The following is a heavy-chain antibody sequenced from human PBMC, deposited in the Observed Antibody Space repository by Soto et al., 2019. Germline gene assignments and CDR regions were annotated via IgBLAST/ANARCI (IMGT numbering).Heavy chain of an antibody. CDR3: ARGLISGYYLYDAFDI. D-gene: IGHD3-22*01. Sequence: PSETLSLTCTVSGCSISSYYWSWIRQPTGKGLEWIGYIYYSGSTNYNPSLKSRVTISVDTSKNQFSLKLSSVTAADTAVYYCARGLISGYYLYDAFDIWGQGTMVPSPQ. CDR2: IYYSGST. V-gene: IGHV4-59*01. CDR1: GCSISSYY. J-gene: IGHJ3*02.